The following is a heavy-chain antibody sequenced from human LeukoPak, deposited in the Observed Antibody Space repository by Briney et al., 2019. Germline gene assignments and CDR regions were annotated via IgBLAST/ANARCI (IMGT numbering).Heavy chain of an antibody. CDR1: GFTFSNYW. D-gene: IGHD5-18*01. J-gene: IGHJ4*02. Sequence: GESLRLSCGASGFTFSNYWMHWVRQASGKGLVWVSRINSDGSATTYADSVEGRFTISRDNAKNTLYLQMNSLRVEGTGVYYCARGPQLSGYWGKGTLVTVSS. CDR3: ARGPQLSGY. CDR2: INSDGSAT. V-gene: IGHV3-74*01.